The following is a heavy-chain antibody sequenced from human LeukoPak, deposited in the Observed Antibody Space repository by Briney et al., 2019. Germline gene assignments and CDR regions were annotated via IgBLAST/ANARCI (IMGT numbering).Heavy chain of an antibody. CDR3: ARVRIPTVTTGVHYFDY. D-gene: IGHD4-17*01. V-gene: IGHV3-11*04. Sequence: TGGSLRLSCAASGFTFSDYYMSWIRQAPGKGLEWVSYISSSGSTIYYADSVKDRFTISRDNAKNSLYLQMNSLRAEDTAVDYCARVRIPTVTTGVHYFDYWGQGTLDTVSS. CDR2: ISSSGSTI. J-gene: IGHJ4*02. CDR1: GFTFSDYY.